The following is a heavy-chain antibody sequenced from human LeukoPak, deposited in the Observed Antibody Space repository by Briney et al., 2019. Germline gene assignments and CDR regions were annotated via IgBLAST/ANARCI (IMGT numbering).Heavy chain of an antibody. J-gene: IGHJ4*02. D-gene: IGHD4-17*01. V-gene: IGHV3-23*01. CDR1: GFTFNIYG. Sequence: GGSLRLSCAASGFTFNIYGMSWVRQAPGKGLEWLSSISESGDNTYYADSVKGRFTISRDNSKNTLYLQMNSLRAEDTAVYYCARVVDHDYGDYYLDYWGQGTLVTVSS. CDR2: ISESGDNT. CDR3: ARVVDHDYGDYYLDY.